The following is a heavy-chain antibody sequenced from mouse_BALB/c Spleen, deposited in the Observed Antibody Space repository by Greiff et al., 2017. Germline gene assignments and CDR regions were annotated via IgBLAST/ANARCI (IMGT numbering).Heavy chain of an antibody. J-gene: IGHJ3*01. CDR1: GYTFTDYA. D-gene: IGHD2-4*01. Sequence: VKLMESGPELVRPGVSVKISCKGSGYTFTDYAMHWVKQSHAKSLEWIGVISTYSGNTNYNQKFKGKATMTVDKSSSTAYMELARLTSEDSAIYYCASWNDYDSWFAYWGQGTLVTVSA. V-gene: IGHV1-67*01. CDR3: ASWNDYDSWFAY. CDR2: ISTYSGNT.